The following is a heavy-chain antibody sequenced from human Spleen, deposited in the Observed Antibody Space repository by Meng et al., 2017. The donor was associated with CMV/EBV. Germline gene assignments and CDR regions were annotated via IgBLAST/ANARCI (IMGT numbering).Heavy chain of an antibody. V-gene: IGHV3-9*01. CDR2: ILANPNGV. CDR3: LTDIDAGGAAH. Sequence: GGSLRLSCAASGFSFSSYGMSWVRQTPGKGLEWVSGILANPNGVGYGDSVKGRFTISRDNARNLLFLQMDSLRLEDTALYYCLTDIDAGGAAHWGQGTLVTVSS. CDR1: GFSFSSYG. D-gene: IGHD3-10*01. J-gene: IGHJ4*02.